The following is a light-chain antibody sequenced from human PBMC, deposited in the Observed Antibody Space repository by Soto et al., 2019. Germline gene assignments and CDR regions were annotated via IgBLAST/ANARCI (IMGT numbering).Light chain of an antibody. CDR3: QQYYSSPPT. J-gene: IGKJ1*01. CDR1: DNILYSSDNKNY. CDR2: WAS. Sequence: ILLTQSPDSLAVSLGEMSTINCRSSDNILYSSDNKNYLSWYQQRPGQPPKLLFYWASTRESGVPDRFSGSGSGTHFTLTITSLQAEDVAVYYCQQYYSSPPTFGQGTKVDI. V-gene: IGKV4-1*01.